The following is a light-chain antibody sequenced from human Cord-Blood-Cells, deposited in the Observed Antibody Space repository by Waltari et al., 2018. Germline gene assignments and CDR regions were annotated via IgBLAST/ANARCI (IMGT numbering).Light chain of an antibody. J-gene: IGKJ3*01. V-gene: IGKV1-33*01. CDR3: QQYDNLPFT. CDR1: QDISNY. Sequence: DIQMTQSPSSLSASVGDRVTITCQASQDISNYLNWDQQKPGKAPKLLIYDASKLETVVPSRFSGSGSGTDFTFTISSLQPEDIATYYCQQYDNLPFTFGPGTKVDIK. CDR2: DAS.